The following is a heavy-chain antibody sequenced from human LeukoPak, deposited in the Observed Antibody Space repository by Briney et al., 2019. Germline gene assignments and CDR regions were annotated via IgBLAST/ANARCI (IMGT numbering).Heavy chain of an antibody. CDR3: AKEPPYCTNGVCLFDY. D-gene: IGHD2-8*01. J-gene: IGHJ4*02. CDR1: GFTFSSYA. CDR2: ISGSGGST. Sequence: PGGSLRPSCAASGFTFSSYAMSWVRQAPGKGLEWVSAISGSGGSTYYADSVKGRFTISRDNSKNTLYLQMNSLRAEDTAVYYCAKEPPYCTNGVCLFDYWGQGTLVTVSS. V-gene: IGHV3-23*01.